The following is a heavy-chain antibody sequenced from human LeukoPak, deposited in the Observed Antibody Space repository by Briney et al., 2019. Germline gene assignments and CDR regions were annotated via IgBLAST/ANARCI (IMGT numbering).Heavy chain of an antibody. V-gene: IGHV3-15*01. CDR3: ARVTEYSSFQNWFDP. Sequence: GGSLRLSCAASGLTFSSAWMTWVRQAPGKGLEWVGRIKTKADGGTTDYAAPVKDRFTISRDDSKNTLYLQMNSLKTEDTAVYFCARVTEYSSFQNWFDPWGQGTLVTVSS. CDR1: GLTFSSAW. D-gene: IGHD6-6*01. CDR2: IKTKADGGTT. J-gene: IGHJ5*02.